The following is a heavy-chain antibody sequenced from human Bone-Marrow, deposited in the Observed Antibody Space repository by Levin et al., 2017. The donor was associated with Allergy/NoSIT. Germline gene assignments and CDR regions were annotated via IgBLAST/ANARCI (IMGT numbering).Heavy chain of an antibody. J-gene: IGHJ6*03. D-gene: IGHD5-12*01. CDR2: ISYDGSNK. V-gene: IGHV3-30-3*01. CDR3: ARVIGGYDSAYYYYMDG. Sequence: PGGSLRLSCAASGFTFSSYAMHWVRQAPGKGLEWVAVISYDGSNKYYADSVKGRFTISRDNSKNTLYLQMNSLRAEDTAVYYCARVIGGYDSAYYYYMDGWGKGTTVTVSS. CDR1: GFTFSSYA.